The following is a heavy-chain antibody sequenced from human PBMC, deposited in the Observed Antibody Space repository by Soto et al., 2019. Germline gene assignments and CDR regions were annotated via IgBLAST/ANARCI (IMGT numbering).Heavy chain of an antibody. CDR1: GGSFSGYY. V-gene: IGHV4-34*01. D-gene: IGHD2-2*01. CDR2: INHTGST. J-gene: IGHJ6*02. CDR3: ARRVGYYYAMDV. Sequence: SETLSLTCAVYGGSFSGYYWSWILQPPGKGLEWIGEINHTGSTNYNPSVKSRVTISVDTSKNKFSLKLSSVTAADTAVYYCARRVGYYYAMDVWGQGTTVTVSS.